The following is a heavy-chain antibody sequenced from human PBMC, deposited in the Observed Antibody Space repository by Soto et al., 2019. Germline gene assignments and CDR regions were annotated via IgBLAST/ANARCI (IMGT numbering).Heavy chain of an antibody. J-gene: IGHJ6*02. CDR3: AKDSFYPYGMDV. CDR2: ISYDGSNK. Sequence: GGSLRLSCAASGFTFSSYGMHWVRQAPGKGLEWVAVISYDGSNKYYADSVEGRFTISRDNSKNTLYLQMNSLRAEDTAVYYCAKDSFYPYGMDVWGQGTTVTVSS. CDR1: GFTFSSYG. V-gene: IGHV3-30*18.